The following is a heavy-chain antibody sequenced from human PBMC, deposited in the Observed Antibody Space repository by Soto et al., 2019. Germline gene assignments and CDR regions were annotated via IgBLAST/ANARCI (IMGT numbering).Heavy chain of an antibody. V-gene: IGHV3-23*01. CDR3: AKAELGARSSYFQH. CDR1: GFTFSTYA. D-gene: IGHD1-26*01. J-gene: IGHJ1*01. Sequence: GGSLRLSCAASGFTFSTYAMTWVRQAPGKGLEWVSAISASGGSTYYADSVKGRFTISRDNSKNTLYLQMNILRAEDTAVYYCAKAELGARSSYFQHWGQGTLVTVSS. CDR2: ISASGGST.